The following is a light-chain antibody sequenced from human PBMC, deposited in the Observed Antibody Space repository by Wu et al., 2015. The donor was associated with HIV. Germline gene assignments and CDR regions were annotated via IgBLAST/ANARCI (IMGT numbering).Light chain of an antibody. CDR3: QQHRNWPLT. V-gene: IGKV3-11*01. CDR2: DAS. CDR1: QSVSGA. Sequence: EIVMTQSPATLSFSPGETATLSCRASQSVSGALAWYQKRPGQSPRLLMYDASSRATGIPARFSGSGSATDFTLTISSLEPEDSAIYHCQQHRNWPLTFGQGTRLDIK. J-gene: IGKJ5*01.